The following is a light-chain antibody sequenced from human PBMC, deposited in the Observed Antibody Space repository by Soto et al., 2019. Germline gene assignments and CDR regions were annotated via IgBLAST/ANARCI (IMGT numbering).Light chain of an antibody. Sequence: EIVMTQSPATLSVSPGERATLPCRASQSVSTNLAWYQQKPGQAPRLLIYGASTRATGIPDRFSGSGSGTEFSLTINSLQSEDFAVYYCHHYNNWWAFGQGTKVDIK. V-gene: IGKV3-15*01. CDR3: HHYNNWWA. CDR2: GAS. J-gene: IGKJ1*01. CDR1: QSVSTN.